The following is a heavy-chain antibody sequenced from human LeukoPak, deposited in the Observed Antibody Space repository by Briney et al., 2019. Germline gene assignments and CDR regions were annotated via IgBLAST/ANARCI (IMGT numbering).Heavy chain of an antibody. D-gene: IGHD3-22*01. CDR1: GYTFTGYY. CDR2: INPNSGGT. Sequence: ASVKVSCKASGYTFTGYYMHWVRQAPGQGLEWMGRINPNSGGTNYAQKFQDRVTMTRDTSISTAYMELSRLRSDDTAVYYCAKTYYYDSSGYGSDYWGQGTLVTVSS. CDR3: AKTYYYDSSGYGSDY. V-gene: IGHV1-2*06. J-gene: IGHJ4*02.